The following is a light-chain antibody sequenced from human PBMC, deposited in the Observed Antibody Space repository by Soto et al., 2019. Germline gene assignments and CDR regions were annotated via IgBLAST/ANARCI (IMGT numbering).Light chain of an antibody. CDR1: SSNIGAGYD. CDR2: SSS. J-gene: IGLJ1*01. Sequence: QSVLTQPPSVSGAPGQRVTISCTGSSSNIGAGYDVHWYQQLPGTAPKLLISSSSNRPSGVPDRFSGSKSGTSASLAITGLQAEDEADYYCQSYDSSLSGYVCGTGTKVTVL. CDR3: QSYDSSLSGYV. V-gene: IGLV1-40*01.